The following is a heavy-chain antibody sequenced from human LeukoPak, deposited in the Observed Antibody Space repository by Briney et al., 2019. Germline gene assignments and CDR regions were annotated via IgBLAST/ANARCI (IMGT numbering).Heavy chain of an antibody. Sequence: SVNVSFKASGGTFISYAISWVRQAPGQGREGMGGIIPIFGTANYAQKFQGRVTITADESTSTAYMELSSLRSEDTAVYYCAAGSLVLLSGLDYWGQGTLVTVSS. CDR3: AAGSLVLLSGLDY. D-gene: IGHD2/OR15-2a*01. CDR2: IIPIFGTA. J-gene: IGHJ4*02. CDR1: GGTFISYA. V-gene: IGHV1-69*01.